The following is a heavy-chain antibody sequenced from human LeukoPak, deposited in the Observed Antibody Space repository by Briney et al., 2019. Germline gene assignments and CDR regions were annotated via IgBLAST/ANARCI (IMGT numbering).Heavy chain of an antibody. J-gene: IGHJ4*01. CDR2: INHRGHT. V-gene: IGHV4-34*01. CDR3: ARGSGSYTGAVDY. D-gene: IGHD3-16*01. CDR1: GVSFTGYY. Sequence: SETLSLTCSVSGVSFTGYYWSWIRQSSGKGPEWIAEINHRGHTNFDPSLRGRVTVSIDTSRKQFSLNVTSVTAADTAVYFCARGSGSYTGAVDYWGQGTHVIVSS.